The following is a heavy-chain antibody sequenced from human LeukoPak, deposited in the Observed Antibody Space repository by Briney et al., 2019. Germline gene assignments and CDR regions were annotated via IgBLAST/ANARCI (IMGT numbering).Heavy chain of an antibody. CDR1: GYSFTSYW. D-gene: IGHD2-21*02. Sequence: GESLKISCKGSGYSFTSYWIGWVRQMPGKGLEWTGIIYPDDSDTRYSPSFQGQVTISADKSISTAYLQWNSLEASDSAIYYCARRGDSDFRIDWGQGTLVTVFS. J-gene: IGHJ4*02. CDR3: ARRGDSDFRID. CDR2: IYPDDSDT. V-gene: IGHV5-51*01.